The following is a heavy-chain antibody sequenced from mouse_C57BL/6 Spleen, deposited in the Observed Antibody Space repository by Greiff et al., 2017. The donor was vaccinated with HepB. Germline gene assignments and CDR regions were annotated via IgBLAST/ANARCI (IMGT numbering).Heavy chain of an antibody. CDR2: INPNNGGT. CDR3: ARGEYYGSPWFAY. J-gene: IGHJ3*01. Sequence: EVKLMESGPELVKPGASVKMSCKASGYTFTDYNMHWVKQSHGKGLEWIGYINPNNGGTSYNQKFKGKATLTVNKASSTAYMELRSLTSEDSAVYYCARGEYYGSPWFAYWGQGTLVTVSA. CDR1: GYTFTDYN. V-gene: IGHV1-22*01. D-gene: IGHD1-1*01.